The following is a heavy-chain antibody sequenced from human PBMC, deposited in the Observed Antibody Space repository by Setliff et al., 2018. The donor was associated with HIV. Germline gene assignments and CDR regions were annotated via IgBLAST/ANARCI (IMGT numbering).Heavy chain of an antibody. V-gene: IGHV3-30*02. CDR3: AKDVARRLAAIGRRGFFDS. D-gene: IGHD6-13*01. Sequence: GGSLRLSCAASGFTFSSFGMHWVRQAPGKGLEWVSFIQYDGSNKYYAESVKGRFTISRDNSRNTLYLQMHSLTPEDTAVYYCAKDVARRLAAIGRRGFFDSWGQGTLVTVSS. CDR2: IQYDGSNK. CDR1: GFTFSSFG. J-gene: IGHJ4*02.